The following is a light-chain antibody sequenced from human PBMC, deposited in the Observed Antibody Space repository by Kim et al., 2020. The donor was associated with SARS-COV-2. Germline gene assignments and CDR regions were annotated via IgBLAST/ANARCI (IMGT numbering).Light chain of an antibody. CDR3: QSFDNSLSSYV. V-gene: IGLV1-40*01. J-gene: IGLJ1*01. CDR2: SNN. CDR1: SSNIGAVYD. Sequence: RVLISCTGSSSNIGAVYDVHWYQQLPGTAPKFLVYSNNNRPSGVPDRFSTSKSGTSASLAITGLQAEDEADYYCQSFDNSLSSYVFGTGTKVTVL.